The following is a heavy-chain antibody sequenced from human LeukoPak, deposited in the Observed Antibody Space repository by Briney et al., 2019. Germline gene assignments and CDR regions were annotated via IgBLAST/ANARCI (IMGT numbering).Heavy chain of an antibody. J-gene: IGHJ6*02. Sequence: PSETLSLTCTVSGGSISSYYWSWIRQPPGKGLEWIGSIYYSGSTYYNPSLKSRVTISVDTSKNQFSLKLSSVTAADTAVYYCARHTLGDYYYYYYYGMDVWGQGTTVTVSS. CDR2: IYYSGST. CDR1: GGSISSYY. V-gene: IGHV4-39*01. D-gene: IGHD4-17*01. CDR3: ARHTLGDYYYYYYYGMDV.